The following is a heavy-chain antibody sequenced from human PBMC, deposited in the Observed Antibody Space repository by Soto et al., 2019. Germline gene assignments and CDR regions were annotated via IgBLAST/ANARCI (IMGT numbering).Heavy chain of an antibody. J-gene: IGHJ4*02. CDR3: ARYGVGTYHFDY. CDR1: GYTFTSYA. D-gene: IGHD1-1*01. Sequence: QVQLVQSGAEVKKPGASVKVSCKASGYTFTSYAMHWVRQAPGQRLEWMGWIHAGNGNTKYSQNFQGRVTLTRDTSASTAYMDLSSLRSEDMAGYYCARYGVGTYHFDYWGQGNLVTVSS. V-gene: IGHV1-3*01. CDR2: IHAGNGNT.